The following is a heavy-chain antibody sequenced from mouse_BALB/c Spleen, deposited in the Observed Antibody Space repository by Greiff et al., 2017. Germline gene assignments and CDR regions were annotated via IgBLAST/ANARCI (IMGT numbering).Heavy chain of an antibody. D-gene: IGHD1-3*01. V-gene: IGHV5-6-5*01. Sequence: EVHLVESGAGLVKPGGSLKLSCAASGFSFTSYAMSWVRQTPEKRLEWVASISSGGSTYYPAHLKRRITISTDNARSILYLQMNSLRTADTARYYCAREYKGNYCEDWGQGTTLTVSS. CDR1: GFSFTSYA. CDR3: AREYKGNYCED. J-gene: IGHJ2*01. CDR2: ISSGGST.